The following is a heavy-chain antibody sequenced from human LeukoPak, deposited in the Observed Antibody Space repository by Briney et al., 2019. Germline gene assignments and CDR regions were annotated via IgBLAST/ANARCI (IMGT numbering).Heavy chain of an antibody. V-gene: IGHV3-23*01. CDR2: ISGSGGST. Sequence: GGSLRLSCAASGFTFSSYAMSWVRQAPGPGLEWVSAISGSGGSTYYADSVKGQFTISRDNSKNTLYLQMNSLRAEDTAVYYCARAEKIAVAGMGYYFDYWGQGTLVTVSS. J-gene: IGHJ4*02. D-gene: IGHD6-19*01. CDR3: ARAEKIAVAGMGYYFDY. CDR1: GFTFSSYA.